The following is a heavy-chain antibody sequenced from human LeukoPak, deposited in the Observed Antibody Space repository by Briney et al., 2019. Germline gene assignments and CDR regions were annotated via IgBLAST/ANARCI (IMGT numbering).Heavy chain of an antibody. CDR1: GGSISSDS. V-gene: IGHV4-4*07. J-gene: IGHJ4*02. CDR2: IHRGTI. CDR3: ARDSGSGNFDF. D-gene: IGHD3-10*01. Sequence: SETLSLTCTVSGGSISSDSWTWIRQPAGKGLEWIGRIHRGTINYDPSLRSRLTLSLDTSKNQFSLRLSSVTAADTAVYYCARDSGSGNFDFWGQGALVTVSS.